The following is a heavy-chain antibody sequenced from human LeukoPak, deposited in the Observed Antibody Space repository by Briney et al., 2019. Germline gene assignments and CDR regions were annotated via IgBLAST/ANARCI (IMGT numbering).Heavy chain of an antibody. Sequence: GGSLRLSCSASGFTFSSCAMHWVRQAPGKGLEYVSNISTDGGSTSYADSVKGRFTISRDNAMDTLYLQMSSLRAEDTAVYYCVKDLSGRYTFDYWGQGTLVTVSS. J-gene: IGHJ4*02. V-gene: IGHV3-64D*06. D-gene: IGHD1-26*01. CDR1: GFTFSSCA. CDR2: ISTDGGST. CDR3: VKDLSGRYTFDY.